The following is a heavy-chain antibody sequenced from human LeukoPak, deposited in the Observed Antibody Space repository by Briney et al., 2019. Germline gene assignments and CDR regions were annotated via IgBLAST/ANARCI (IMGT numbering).Heavy chain of an antibody. D-gene: IGHD6-19*01. V-gene: IGHV3-23*01. CDR1: GFTLSSYA. CDR2: ISGSGGST. CDR3: AGSSGWSVGGYYFDY. Sequence: PGGSLRLSCAASGFTLSSYAMSWVRQAPGKGLEWVSAISGSGGSTYYADSVKGRFTISRDNSKNTLYLQMNSLRAEDTAVYYCAGSSGWSVGGYYFDYWGQGTLVTVSS. J-gene: IGHJ4*02.